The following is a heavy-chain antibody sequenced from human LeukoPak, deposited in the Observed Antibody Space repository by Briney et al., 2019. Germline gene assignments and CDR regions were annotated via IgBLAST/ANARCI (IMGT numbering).Heavy chain of an antibody. CDR2: INANSGTT. D-gene: IGHD6-19*01. J-gene: IGHJ5*01. CDR1: GFAFNVYA. CDR3: AKPISGGLAVTADWFHP. V-gene: IGHV3-23*01. Sequence: GGSLRLSCAASGFAFNVYAMSWLRQPPGKGLEWVSTINANSGTTSYAASVRGRFSISRDNSKSTLYLQLSTLRADDTATYYCAKPISGGLAVTADWFHPWGQGTLVVVST.